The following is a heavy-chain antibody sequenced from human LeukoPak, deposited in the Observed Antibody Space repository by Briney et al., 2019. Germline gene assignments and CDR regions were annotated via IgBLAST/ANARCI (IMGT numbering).Heavy chain of an antibody. J-gene: IGHJ3*02. CDR1: GGTFSSYA. D-gene: IGHD4-4*01. CDR2: ITPMFGTA. V-gene: IGHV1-69*13. Sequence: EASVKVSCKASGGTFSSYAISWVRQAPGQGLEWMGGITPMFGTANYAQKFQGRVTIIADESTSTAYMELSSLRSEDTAVYYCARVVTPRPYHDAFDIWGQGTMVTVSS. CDR3: ARVVTPRPYHDAFDI.